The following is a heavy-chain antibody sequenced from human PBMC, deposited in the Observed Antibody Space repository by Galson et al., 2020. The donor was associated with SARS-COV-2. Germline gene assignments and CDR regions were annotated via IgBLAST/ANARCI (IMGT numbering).Heavy chain of an antibody. V-gene: IGHV4-39*07. Sequence: SETLSLTCTVSGGSISSTSYYCGRIRQPPGKGLEWIGRINFSGSTHYNPTPKRRVTISLDTSENQFSMKMSSVTAAATGLYDWARDLHHSSTYYFDYWGQGALVTVSS. J-gene: IGHJ4*02. CDR1: GGSISSTSYY. D-gene: IGHD2-2*01. CDR3: ARDLHHSSTYYFDY. CDR2: INFSGST.